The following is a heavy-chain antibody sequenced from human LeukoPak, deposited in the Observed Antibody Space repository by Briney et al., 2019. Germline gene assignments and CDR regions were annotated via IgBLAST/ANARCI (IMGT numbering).Heavy chain of an antibody. Sequence: GGSLRLSCAASGFTFSSYAMHWVRQAPGKGLEWVAVISCDGSNKYYADSVKGRFTISKDNSKNTLYLQMNSLRAEDTAVYYCARDSVVITNLSAEYFQHWGQGTLVTVSS. D-gene: IGHD3-22*01. V-gene: IGHV3-30-3*01. CDR3: ARDSVVITNLSAEYFQH. J-gene: IGHJ1*01. CDR1: GFTFSSYA. CDR2: ISCDGSNK.